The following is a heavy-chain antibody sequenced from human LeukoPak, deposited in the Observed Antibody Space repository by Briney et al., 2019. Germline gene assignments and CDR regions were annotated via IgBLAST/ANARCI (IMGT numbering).Heavy chain of an antibody. Sequence: ASVKVSCKASGYTFTGYYMHWVRQAPGQGLGWMGWINPNSGGTNYAQKFQGRVTMTRDTSISTAYMELSRLRSDDTAVYYCARVAITMVRGVISNWFDPWGQGTLVTVSS. V-gene: IGHV1-2*02. D-gene: IGHD3-10*01. CDR3: ARVAITMVRGVISNWFDP. CDR1: GYTFTGYY. CDR2: INPNSGGT. J-gene: IGHJ5*02.